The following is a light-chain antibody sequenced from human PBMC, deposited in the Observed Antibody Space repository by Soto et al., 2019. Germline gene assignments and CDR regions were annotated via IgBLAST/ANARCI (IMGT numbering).Light chain of an antibody. CDR3: HQYGASPRT. Sequence: IVFAQSPGPLSFSPGDRATLSFTASQRLSVSYIAWYQQKPGQAPRLLIYSASTRAAGIPDRFTGRGSGTHFTLAISRLQPEDFAVYYCHQYGASPRTFGQGTKVDIK. J-gene: IGKJ1*01. CDR2: SAS. CDR1: QRLSVSY. V-gene: IGKV3-20*01.